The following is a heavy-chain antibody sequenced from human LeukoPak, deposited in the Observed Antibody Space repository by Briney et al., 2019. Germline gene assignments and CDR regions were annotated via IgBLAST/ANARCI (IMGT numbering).Heavy chain of an antibody. V-gene: IGHV3-7*01. Sequence: PGGSLRLSCAASGFTFSNSWMSWVRQAPERGLEWVANIKADGSQKDYVDSMKGGFTVSRDNAKNSVYLEMKSLRVEDTAIYYCAKLLYYYDSSQPYWGQGTLVTVSS. J-gene: IGHJ4*02. D-gene: IGHD3-22*01. CDR2: IKADGSQK. CDR3: AKLLYYYDSSQPY. CDR1: GFTFSNSW.